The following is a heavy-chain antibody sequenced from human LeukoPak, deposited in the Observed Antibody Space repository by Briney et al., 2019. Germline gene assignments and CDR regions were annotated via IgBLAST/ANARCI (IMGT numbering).Heavy chain of an antibody. D-gene: IGHD3-22*01. CDR1: GYTFTGYY. J-gene: IGHJ4*02. V-gene: IGHV1-2*02. Sequence: GASVKVSCKASGYTFTGYYMHWVRQAPGQGLEWMGWINPNSGGTNYAQKFQGRVTMTRDTSIITAYMELSRLRSDDTAVYYCARVNDSSGYTYDYWGQGTLVTVSS. CDR3: ARVNDSSGYTYDY. CDR2: INPNSGGT.